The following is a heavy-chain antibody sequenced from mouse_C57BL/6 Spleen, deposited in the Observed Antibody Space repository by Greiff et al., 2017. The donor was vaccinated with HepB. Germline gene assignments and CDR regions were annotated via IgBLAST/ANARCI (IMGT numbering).Heavy chain of an antibody. CDR1: GYAFSSYW. V-gene: IGHV1-80*01. CDR2: IYPGDGDT. CDR3: AREGWDVGFDY. Sequence: VQLQESGAELVKPGASVKISCKASGYAFSSYWMNWVKQRPGKGLEWIGQIYPGDGDTNYNGKFEGKATLTADKSSSTAYMQLSSLTSEDSAVYLCAREGWDVGFDYWGQGTTLTVSS. J-gene: IGHJ2*01. D-gene: IGHD3-3*01.